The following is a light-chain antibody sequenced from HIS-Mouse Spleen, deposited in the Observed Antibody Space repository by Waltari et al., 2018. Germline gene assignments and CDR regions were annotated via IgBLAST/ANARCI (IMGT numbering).Light chain of an antibody. J-gene: IGLJ3*02. CDR3: NSRDSSGNHWV. Sequence: SSELTQDPAVSVALGQTVRITCQGDSLRSYYASWYQQKPGQAPLLVNYGKNNRPSGIPDRFSGSSSGNTASLTITGAQAEDEADYYCNSRDSSGNHWVFGGGTKLTVL. CDR1: SLRSYY. V-gene: IGLV3-19*01. CDR2: GKN.